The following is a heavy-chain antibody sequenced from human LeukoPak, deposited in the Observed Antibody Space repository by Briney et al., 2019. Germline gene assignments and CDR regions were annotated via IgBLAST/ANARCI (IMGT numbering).Heavy chain of an antibody. J-gene: IGHJ4*02. CDR3: ARVVGNYIYYFDF. D-gene: IGHD1-7*01. CDR1: GGSISSGGYS. V-gene: IGHV4-30-2*01. Sequence: PSQTLSLTCAVSGGSISSGGYSWSWIRQPPGKGLEWIGYIYHSGSTYYNPSLKSRVTISVDTSKNQFSLKLSSVTAADTAVYYCARVVGNYIYYFDFWGQGTLVTVSS. CDR2: IYHSGST.